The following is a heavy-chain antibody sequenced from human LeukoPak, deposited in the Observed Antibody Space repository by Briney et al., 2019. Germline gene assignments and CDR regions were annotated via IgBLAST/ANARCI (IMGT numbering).Heavy chain of an antibody. CDR1: GFPFSNYW. Sequence: GGSLKLSCAASGFPFSNYWMHWVRQAPGKGLVWVSRMNSDGSSTSYADSVKGRFTISRDNAKNTLYLQMNSLRAEDAAVYYCVTASRSSGRGYFDYWGPGTLVTVSS. J-gene: IGHJ4*02. CDR3: VTASRSSGRGYFDY. D-gene: IGHD6-19*01. CDR2: MNSDGSST. V-gene: IGHV3-74*01.